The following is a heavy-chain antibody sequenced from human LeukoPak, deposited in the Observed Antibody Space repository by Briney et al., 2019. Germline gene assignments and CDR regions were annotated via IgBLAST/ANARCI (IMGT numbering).Heavy chain of an antibody. Sequence: GGSLRLSCAASGFTFDDYAMHWVRQAPGKGLEWVSGISWNSGSIGYADSVKGRFTISRDNAKNSLYLQMNSLRAEDTAVYYCAREDFYYGSGSPGGDYWGQGILVTVSS. CDR1: GFTFDDYA. V-gene: IGHV3-9*01. CDR3: AREDFYYGSGSPGGDY. CDR2: ISWNSGSI. J-gene: IGHJ4*02. D-gene: IGHD3-10*01.